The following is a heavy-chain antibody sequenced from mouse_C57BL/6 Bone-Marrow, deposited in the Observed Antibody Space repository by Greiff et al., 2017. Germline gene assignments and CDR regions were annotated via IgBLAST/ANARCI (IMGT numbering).Heavy chain of an antibody. CDR1: GYTFTSYW. D-gene: IGHD1-1*01. Sequence: QVQLQQPGAELVRPGSSVKLSCKASGYTFTSYWMHCVKQRPIQGLEWIGNIDPSDSETHYNQKFKDKATLTVDKSSSTAYMQLSSLTSEDSAVYYCARGTITTVVPYYFDYWGQGTTLTVSS. CDR3: ARGTITTVVPYYFDY. V-gene: IGHV1-52*01. CDR2: IDPSDSET. J-gene: IGHJ2*01.